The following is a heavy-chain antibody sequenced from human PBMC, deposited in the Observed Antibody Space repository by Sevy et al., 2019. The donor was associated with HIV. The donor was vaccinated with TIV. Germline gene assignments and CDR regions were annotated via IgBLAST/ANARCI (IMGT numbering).Heavy chain of an antibody. Sequence: ASVKVSCKASGYTFTNYGISWVRQAPGQGLEWMGWISAYNGNTNYAQSLQGRVTMTTDTSTNTAYMELRSLRSDDTAVYFWAKDRGYCSVGNCYSDSWGQGTLVTVSS. CDR1: GYTFTNYG. V-gene: IGHV1-18*04. D-gene: IGHD2-15*01. CDR3: AKDRGYCSVGNCYSDS. CDR2: ISAYNGNT. J-gene: IGHJ4*02.